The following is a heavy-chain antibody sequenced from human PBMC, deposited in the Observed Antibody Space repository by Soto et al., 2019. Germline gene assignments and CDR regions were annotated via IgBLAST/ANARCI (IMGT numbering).Heavy chain of an antibody. J-gene: IGHJ5*02. V-gene: IGHV4-59*01. D-gene: IGHD6-13*01. Sequence: SETLSLTCTVSGGSISSYYWSWIRQPPGKGLEWIGYIYYSGSTNYNPSLKSRVTISVDTSKNQFSLKLSSVTAADTAVYYCARTSSSLAGDWFDPWGQGTLVTVSS. CDR3: ARTSSSLAGDWFDP. CDR1: GGSISSYY. CDR2: IYYSGST.